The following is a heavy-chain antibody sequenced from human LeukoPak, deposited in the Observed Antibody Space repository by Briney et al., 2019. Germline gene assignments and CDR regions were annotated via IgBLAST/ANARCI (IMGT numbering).Heavy chain of an antibody. CDR1: GFTFSSYW. CDR2: IKQDGSEK. D-gene: IGHD3-10*01. Sequence: PGGSLRLSCAASGFTFSSYWMSWVRQAPGKGLEWVANIKQDGSEKYYVDSVKGRFTISRDNAKNSLYLQMNSLRAEDTAVYYCAKDRYTMVRGVTTDWGQGTLVTVSS. CDR3: AKDRYTMVRGVTTD. V-gene: IGHV3-7*03. J-gene: IGHJ4*02.